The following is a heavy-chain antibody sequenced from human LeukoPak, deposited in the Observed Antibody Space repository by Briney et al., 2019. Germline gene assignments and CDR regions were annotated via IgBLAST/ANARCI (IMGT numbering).Heavy chain of an antibody. CDR1: GFTFSSYA. Sequence: PGGSLRLPSAASGFTFSSYAMSWVRQAPGKGLVWVSRINSDGSTTNYADSVKGRFTISRDNAKNTMYLQMNSLRAEDTAVYYCVSRYCTITNCYKASGTGSFDIWGQGTMVSVSS. CDR3: VSRYCTITNCYKASGTGSFDI. D-gene: IGHD2-2*02. V-gene: IGHV3-74*01. CDR2: INSDGSTT. J-gene: IGHJ3*02.